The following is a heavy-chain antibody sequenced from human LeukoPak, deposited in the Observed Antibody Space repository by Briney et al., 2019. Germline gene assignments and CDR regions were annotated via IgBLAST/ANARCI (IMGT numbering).Heavy chain of an antibody. CDR2: IYYSGST. V-gene: IGHV4-59*01. CDR1: GGSISSYY. Sequence: SETLSLTCTVSGGSISSYYWSWIRQPPGKGLEWIGYIYYSGSTNYNPSLKSRVTISVDTSKNQFSLNLSSVTAADTAVYYCARDRKPLTEGSAFDIWGQGTMVTVSS. D-gene: IGHD2-15*01. CDR3: ARDRKPLTEGSAFDI. J-gene: IGHJ3*02.